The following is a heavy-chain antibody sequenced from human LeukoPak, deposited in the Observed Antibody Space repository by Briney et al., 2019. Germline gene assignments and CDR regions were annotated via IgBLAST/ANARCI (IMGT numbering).Heavy chain of an antibody. J-gene: IGHJ5*02. V-gene: IGHV3-23*01. D-gene: IGHD1-14*01. CDR3: VHHDWFDP. CDR2: MSGSGGST. Sequence: GGSLRLSCAASGFSFSSYAMSWVRQAPGEGLEWVSGMSGSGGSTYYVDSVKGRFTISRDSSKKSLYLQMNSLRVEDTAVYYCVHHDWFDPWGQGTLVTVSS. CDR1: GFSFSSYA.